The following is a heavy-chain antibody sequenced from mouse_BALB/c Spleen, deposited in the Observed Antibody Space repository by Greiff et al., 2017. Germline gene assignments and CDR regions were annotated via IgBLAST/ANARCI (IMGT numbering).Heavy chain of an antibody. CDR1: GFSLSRYS. CDR3: ARNEDSALRPPAY. CDR2: IWGGGST. D-gene: IGHD2-4*01. J-gene: IGHJ3*01. Sequence: VKLKESGPGLVAPSQSLSITCTVSGFSLSRYSVHWVRQPPGKGLEWLGMIWGGGSTDYNSALKSRLSISKDNSKSQVFLKMNSLQTDDTAMYYCARNEDSALRPPAYWGQGTLVTVSA. V-gene: IGHV2-6-4*01.